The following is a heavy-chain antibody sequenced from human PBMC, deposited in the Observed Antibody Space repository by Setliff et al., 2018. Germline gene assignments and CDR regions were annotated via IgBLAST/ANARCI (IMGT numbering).Heavy chain of an antibody. CDR2: IYTSGST. CDR1: GDSINGAGYY. Sequence: SETLSLTCSVSGDSINGAGYYCSWIRQPAGKGLEWIGHIYTSGSTNYNPSLKSRVTISVDTSKNQFSLKLSSVTAADTAVYYCARAFTYYNFWSGYGYGMDVWGQGTTVTVSS. D-gene: IGHD3-3*01. CDR3: ARAFTYYNFWSGYGYGMDV. J-gene: IGHJ6*02. V-gene: IGHV4-61*09.